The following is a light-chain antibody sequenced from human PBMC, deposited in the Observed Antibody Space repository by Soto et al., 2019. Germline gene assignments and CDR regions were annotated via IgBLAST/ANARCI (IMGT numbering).Light chain of an antibody. CDR2: AAS. CDR3: QQSYSTPGVFT. CDR1: QSISSY. V-gene: IGKV1-39*01. Sequence: DIQMTQSPSSLSASVGDRVTITCRASQSISSYLNWYQQKPGKAPKLLIYAASSLQSGVPSRFSGSGSGTDFTLTISSLQPEDFATYYCQQSYSTPGVFTFGPGTKVDIK. J-gene: IGKJ3*01.